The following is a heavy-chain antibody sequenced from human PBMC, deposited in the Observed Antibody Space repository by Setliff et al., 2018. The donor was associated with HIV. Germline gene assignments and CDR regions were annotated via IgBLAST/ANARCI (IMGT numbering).Heavy chain of an antibody. Sequence: PSETLSLTCAVYGESFSGYYWSWLRRSPGKGLEWIGEVVDSGSVKYNPSLKSRVTISVDPSKKEFSLKLASVTAADTAVYFCARGRDCDSSNCLLRYYYNYGMDVWGQGTTVTVSS. CDR3: ARGRDCDSSNCLLRYYYNYGMDV. D-gene: IGHD2-2*01. V-gene: IGHV4-34*01. CDR2: VVDSGSV. CDR1: GESFSGYY. J-gene: IGHJ6*02.